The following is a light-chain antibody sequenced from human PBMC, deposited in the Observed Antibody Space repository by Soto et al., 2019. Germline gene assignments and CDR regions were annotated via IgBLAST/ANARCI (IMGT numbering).Light chain of an antibody. J-gene: IGKJ2*01. CDR2: GAS. V-gene: IGKV3-20*01. Sequence: EIVLTQSPGTLSLSPGERATLSCRASQSVSSSYLAWYQQKPGQAPRLLIYGASSRATGIPDRFSGSWSGTDFPLTISRLEPEDFAVYYCQQYGSSPDTFGQGTKLEIK. CDR1: QSVSSSY. CDR3: QQYGSSPDT.